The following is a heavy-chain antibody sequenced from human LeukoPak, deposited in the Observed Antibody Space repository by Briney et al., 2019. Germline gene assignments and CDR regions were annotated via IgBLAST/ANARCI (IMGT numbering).Heavy chain of an antibody. Sequence: GASVKVSCKASGYTFTSYGISWVRQAPGQGLEWMGWISAYNGNTNYAQKLQGRVTMTTDTSTSTAYKELRSLRSDDTAVYYCARVTSRSYYDFWSGYPDYWGQGTLVTVSS. CDR2: ISAYNGNT. D-gene: IGHD3-3*01. CDR3: ARVTSRSYYDFWSGYPDY. V-gene: IGHV1-18*01. J-gene: IGHJ4*02. CDR1: GYTFTSYG.